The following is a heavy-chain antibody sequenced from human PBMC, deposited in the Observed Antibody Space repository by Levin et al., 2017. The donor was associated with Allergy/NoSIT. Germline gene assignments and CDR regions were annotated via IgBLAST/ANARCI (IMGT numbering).Heavy chain of an antibody. J-gene: IGHJ6*03. CDR3: ARDIWFGESTPNYYYYYMDV. CDR2: INPSGGST. Sequence: ASVKVSCKASGYTFTSYYMHWVRQAPGQGLEWMGIINPSGGSTSYAQKFQGRVTMTRDTSTSTVYMELSSLRSEDTAVYYCARDIWFGESTPNYYYYYMDVWGKGTTVTVSS. V-gene: IGHV1-46*01. CDR1: GYTFTSYY. D-gene: IGHD3-10*01.